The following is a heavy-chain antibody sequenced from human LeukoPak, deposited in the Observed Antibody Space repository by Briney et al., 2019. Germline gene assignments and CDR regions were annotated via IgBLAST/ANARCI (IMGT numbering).Heavy chain of an antibody. CDR1: GGSISSYY. D-gene: IGHD3-22*01. Sequence: SETLSLTCTVSGGSISSYYWSWIRQPPGKGLEWIGYIYSSGNTNYNPSPKSRVTISVDTSKNQFSLKLSSVTAADTAVYYCARHRLSYYDSSGSLYYFDYWGQGTLVTVSS. V-gene: IGHV4-59*08. CDR2: IYSSGNT. CDR3: ARHRLSYYDSSGSLYYFDY. J-gene: IGHJ4*02.